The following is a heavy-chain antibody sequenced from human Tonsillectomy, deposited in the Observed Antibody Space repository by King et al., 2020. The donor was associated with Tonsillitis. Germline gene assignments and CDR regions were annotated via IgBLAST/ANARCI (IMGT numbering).Heavy chain of an antibody. CDR3: AREYGSGTLDY. Sequence: RDNSKNTLYLQMNSLRAEDTAVYYCAREYGSGTLDYWGQGTLVTVSS. J-gene: IGHJ4*02. D-gene: IGHD3-10*01. V-gene: IGHV3-30*07.